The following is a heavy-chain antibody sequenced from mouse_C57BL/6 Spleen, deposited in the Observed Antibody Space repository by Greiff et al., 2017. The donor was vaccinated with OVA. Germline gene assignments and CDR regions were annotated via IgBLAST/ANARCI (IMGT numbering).Heavy chain of an antibody. CDR3: ARWGGSSYWYFDV. J-gene: IGHJ1*03. D-gene: IGHD1-1*01. CDR1: GYTFTDYN. V-gene: IGHV1-18*01. Sequence: EVMLVESGPELVKPGASVKIPCKASGYTFTDYNMDWVKQSHGKSLEWIGDINPNNGGTIYNQKFKGKATLTVDKSSSTAYMELRSLTSEDTAVYYCARWGGSSYWYFDVWGTGTTVTVSS. CDR2: INPNNGGT.